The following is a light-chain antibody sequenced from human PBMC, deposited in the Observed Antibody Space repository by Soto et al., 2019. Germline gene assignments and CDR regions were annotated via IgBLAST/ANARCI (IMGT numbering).Light chain of an antibody. Sequence: EIVMTQSPATLSVSPGERATLSCRASQSISSNLAWYQQEPGQAPRLLIYAASTRATGIPARFSGSGSGTDFTLTISSLQSEDFAVYYCQQYINWLRTFGQGTKVDIK. J-gene: IGKJ1*01. CDR1: QSISSN. V-gene: IGKV3-15*01. CDR2: AAS. CDR3: QQYINWLRT.